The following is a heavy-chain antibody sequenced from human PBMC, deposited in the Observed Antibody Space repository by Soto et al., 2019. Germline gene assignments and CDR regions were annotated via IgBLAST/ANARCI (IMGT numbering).Heavy chain of an antibody. D-gene: IGHD6-13*01. V-gene: IGHV4-31*03. CDR3: ATTRLLAAAGTWNWFDP. CDR1: GGSISSGGYY. Sequence: SETLSLTCTVSGGSISSGGYYWSWIRQHPGKGLEWIGYIYYSGSTYYNPSLKSRVTISVDTSKNQFSLKLSSVTAADTAVYYCATTRLLAAAGTWNWFDPWGQGTLVTAPQ. CDR2: IYYSGST. J-gene: IGHJ5*02.